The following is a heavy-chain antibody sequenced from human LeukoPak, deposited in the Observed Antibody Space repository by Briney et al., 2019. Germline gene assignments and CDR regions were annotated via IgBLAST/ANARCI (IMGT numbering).Heavy chain of an antibody. CDR2: INHSGST. CDR3: ARSFLAARPNRRYYYYYMDV. J-gene: IGHJ6*03. V-gene: IGHV4-39*07. CDR1: GGSITSSSYY. D-gene: IGHD6-6*01. Sequence: SETLSLTCTVSGGSITSSSYYWSWIRQPPGKGLEWIGEINHSGSTNYNPSLKSRVTISVDTSKNQFSLKLSSVTAADTAVYYCARSFLAARPNRRYYYYYMDVWGKGTTVTVSS.